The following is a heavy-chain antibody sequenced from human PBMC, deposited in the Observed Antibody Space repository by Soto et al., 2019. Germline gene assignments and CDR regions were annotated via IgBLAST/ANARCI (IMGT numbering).Heavy chain of an antibody. Sequence: GGSLRLSCAASGFTFSSYAMDWVRQAPGKGLEWVSAIGGSGVSTYFADSVKGRFTISRDNSKNTLYLQMNSLTAEDTAVYYCARDHNWKYDAFDIWGQGTMVTVSS. CDR2: IGGSGVST. J-gene: IGHJ3*02. V-gene: IGHV3-23*01. CDR1: GFTFSSYA. D-gene: IGHD1-7*01. CDR3: ARDHNWKYDAFDI.